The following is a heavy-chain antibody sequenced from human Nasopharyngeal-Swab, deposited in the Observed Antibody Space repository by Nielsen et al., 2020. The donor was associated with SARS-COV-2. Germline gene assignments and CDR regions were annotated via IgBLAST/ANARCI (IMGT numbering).Heavy chain of an antibody. CDR2: INHSGST. V-gene: IGHV4-34*01. D-gene: IGHD6-19*01. CDR3: ARGRSGWYPGYFQH. Sequence: WIRQHPGKGLEWIGEINHSGSTNYNPSLKSRVTISVDTSKNQFSLKLSSVTAADTAVYYCARGRSGWYPGYFQHWGQGTLVTVSS. J-gene: IGHJ1*01.